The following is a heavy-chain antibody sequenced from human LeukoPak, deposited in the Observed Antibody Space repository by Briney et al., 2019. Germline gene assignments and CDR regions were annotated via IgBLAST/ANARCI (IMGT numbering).Heavy chain of an antibody. J-gene: IGHJ5*02. V-gene: IGHV4-34*01. CDR1: GGSFSGYY. D-gene: IGHD6-13*01. CDR3: ATRADSSPFDP. Sequence: SETLSLTCAVYGGSFSGYYWSWIRQPPRKGLEWIGEINHSGSTNYNPSLKSRVTISVDTSKNQFSLKLSSVTAADTAVYYCATRADSSPFDPWGQGTLVTVSS. CDR2: INHSGST.